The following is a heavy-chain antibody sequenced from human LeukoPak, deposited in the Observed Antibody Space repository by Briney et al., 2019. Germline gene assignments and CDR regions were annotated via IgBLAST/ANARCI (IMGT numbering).Heavy chain of an antibody. CDR3: ARAPNPSIVGATSHFDY. D-gene: IGHD1-26*01. J-gene: IGHJ4*02. CDR1: GGSISSYY. CDR2: IYYGGST. Sequence: PSETLSLTCTVSGGSISSYYWSWIRQPPGKGLEWIGYIYYGGSTNYNPSLKSRVTISVDTSKNQFSLKLSSVTAADTAVYYCARAPNPSIVGATSHFDYWGQGTLVTVSS. V-gene: IGHV4-59*01.